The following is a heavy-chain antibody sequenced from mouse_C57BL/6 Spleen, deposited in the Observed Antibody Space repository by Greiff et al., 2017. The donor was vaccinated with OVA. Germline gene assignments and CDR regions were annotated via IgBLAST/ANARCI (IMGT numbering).Heavy chain of an antibody. CDR1: GYAFSSYW. D-gene: IGHD1-1*01. CDR2: IYPGDGDP. V-gene: IGHV1-80*01. Sequence: QVQLQQSGAELVKPGDSVKISCKASGYAFSSYWMNWVKQRPGKGLEWIGLIYPGDGDPNYNGKYKGKATLTADKSSSTAYMQLSSLTSEDSAVYFCAREGYYGSSYDFDYWGQGTTLTVSS. J-gene: IGHJ2*01. CDR3: AREGYYGSSYDFDY.